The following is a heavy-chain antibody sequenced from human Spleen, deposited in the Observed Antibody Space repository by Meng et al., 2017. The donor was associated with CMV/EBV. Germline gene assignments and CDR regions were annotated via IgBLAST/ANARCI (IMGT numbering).Heavy chain of an antibody. CDR3: ARLSAQYQLLSDCFFDY. CDR2: IYYTGST. J-gene: IGHJ4*02. V-gene: IGHV4-39*01. Sequence: GSLRLSCTVSGGSISSEGYYWGWIRQPPGKGLEWIGSIYYTGSTYYNPSLKSRVTISVDTPKNQFSLRLSSVTAADTAVYFCARLSAQYQLLSDCFFDYWGQGTLVTVSS. CDR1: GGSISSEGYY. D-gene: IGHD2-2*01.